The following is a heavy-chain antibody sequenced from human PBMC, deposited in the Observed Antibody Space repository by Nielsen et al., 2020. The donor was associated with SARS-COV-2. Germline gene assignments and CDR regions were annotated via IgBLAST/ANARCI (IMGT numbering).Heavy chain of an antibody. D-gene: IGHD6-6*01. J-gene: IGHJ4*02. CDR2: ISGSGGST. Sequence: GESLKISCAASGFTFSDYYMSWVRQAPGKGLEWVSAISGSGGSTYYADSVKGRFTISRDNSKNTLYLQMNSLRAEDTAVYYCAKVLGQLVIYWGQGTLVTVSS. CDR3: AKVLGQLVIY. V-gene: IGHV3-23*01. CDR1: GFTFSDYY.